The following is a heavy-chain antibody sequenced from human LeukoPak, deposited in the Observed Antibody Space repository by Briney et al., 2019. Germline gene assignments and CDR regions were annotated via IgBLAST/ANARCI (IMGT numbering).Heavy chain of an antibody. CDR2: ISGRGGRT. V-gene: IGHV3-23*01. D-gene: IGHD6-13*01. Sequence: GGSLRLSCAASGFTFSSYAMSWVRQAPGKGLEWVSAISGRGGRTYYEVSVKGRFTISRDNSKNTLYLQMNSMRAEDTAVYYCAKASGSSSWYAWFDPWGQGTLVTVSS. J-gene: IGHJ5*02. CDR3: AKASGSSSWYAWFDP. CDR1: GFTFSSYA.